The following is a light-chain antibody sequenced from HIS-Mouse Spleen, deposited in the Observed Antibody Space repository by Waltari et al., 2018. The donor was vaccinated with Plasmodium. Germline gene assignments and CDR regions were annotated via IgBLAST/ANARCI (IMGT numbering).Light chain of an antibody. CDR1: QSVSSY. CDR3: QQRSNWPIT. J-gene: IGKJ5*01. Sequence: EIVLTQSPATLSLSPGDRATLSCRASQSVSSYLAWYQQKPGQAPRLLIYDASNRATGIPARFSGSGSGTDFTLTISSLEPEDCAVYYCQQRSNWPITFGQGTRLEIK. CDR2: DAS. V-gene: IGKV3-11*01.